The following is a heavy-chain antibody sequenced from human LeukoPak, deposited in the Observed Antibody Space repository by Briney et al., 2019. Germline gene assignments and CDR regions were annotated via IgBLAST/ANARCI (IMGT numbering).Heavy chain of an antibody. Sequence: PSETLSLTCAVSGGSISSGGYSWSWIRQPPGKGLEWIGYIYHSGSTYYNPSLKSRVTISVDRSKSQFSLKLSSVTAADTAVYYCARGEDIAARAGWFDPWGQGTLVTVSS. CDR3: ARGEDIAARAGWFDP. CDR1: GGSISSGGYS. V-gene: IGHV4-30-2*01. CDR2: IYHSGST. D-gene: IGHD6-6*01. J-gene: IGHJ5*02.